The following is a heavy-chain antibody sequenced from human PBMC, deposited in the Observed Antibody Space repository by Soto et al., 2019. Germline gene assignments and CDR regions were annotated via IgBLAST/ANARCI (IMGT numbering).Heavy chain of an antibody. CDR1: GGTFSSYA. J-gene: IGHJ6*02. V-gene: IGHV1-69*06. CDR2: IIPIFGTA. Sequence: QVQLVQSGAEVQKPGSSVKVSCKASGGTFSSYAISWVRQAPGQGLEWMGGIIPIFGTANYAQKFQGRVTITADKSTSTAYMELSSLRSEDTAVYYCARGTDFVVVPAAIMDYYYGMDVWGQGTTVTVSS. D-gene: IGHD2-2*02. CDR3: ARGTDFVVVPAAIMDYYYGMDV.